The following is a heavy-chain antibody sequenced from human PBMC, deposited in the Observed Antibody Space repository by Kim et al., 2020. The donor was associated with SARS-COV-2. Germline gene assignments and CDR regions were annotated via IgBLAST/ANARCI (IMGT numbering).Heavy chain of an antibody. J-gene: IGHJ4*02. CDR2: ISGSGGST. CDR3: AKDRLLWFGELLGGFDY. D-gene: IGHD3-10*01. Sequence: GGSLRLSCAASGFTFSSYAMSWVRQAPGKGLEWVSAISGSGGSTYYADSVKGRFTISRDNSKNTLYLQMNSLRAEDTAVYYCAKDRLLWFGELLGGFDYWGQGTLVTVSS. CDR1: GFTFSSYA. V-gene: IGHV3-23*01.